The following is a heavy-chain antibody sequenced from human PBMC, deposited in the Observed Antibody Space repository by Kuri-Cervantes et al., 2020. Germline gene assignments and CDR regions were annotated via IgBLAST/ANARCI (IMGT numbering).Heavy chain of an antibody. V-gene: IGHV3-30*02. J-gene: IGHJ3*02. Sequence: GGSLRLSCTVSGTSIRSSTYYWGWIRQPPGKGLEWVAIIWFDGSNKYYADSVKGRFTISRDNSKNTLYLQMNSLRAEDTAVYYCAKEGAYSGYGEVAFDIWGQGTMVTVSS. CDR2: IWFDGSNK. CDR3: AKEGAYSGYGEVAFDI. D-gene: IGHD5-12*01. CDR1: GTSIRSSTYY.